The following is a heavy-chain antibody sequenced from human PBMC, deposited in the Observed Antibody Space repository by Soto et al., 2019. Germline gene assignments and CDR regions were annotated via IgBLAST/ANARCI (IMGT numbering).Heavy chain of an antibody. CDR1: GGTFSSYA. V-gene: IGHV1-69*01. CDR3: ARSQGGSSSLDIYYYYYYGMDV. J-gene: IGHJ6*02. Sequence: QVQLVQSGAEVKKPGSSVKVSCKAPGGTFSSYAISWVRQAPGQGLEWMGGVIPIFGTAKYAQKFQCRGTITADDSTSTGYMELRRLRSEDTAVYYCARSQGGSSSLDIYYYYYYGMDVWGQGTTVTVSS. CDR2: VIPIFGTA. D-gene: IGHD2-15*01.